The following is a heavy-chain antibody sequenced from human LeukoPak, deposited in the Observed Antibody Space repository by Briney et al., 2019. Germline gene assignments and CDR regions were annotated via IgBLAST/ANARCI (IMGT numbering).Heavy chain of an antibody. D-gene: IGHD1-26*01. CDR3: ASALVGATRSFYTDV. Sequence: ASVKVSCKASGYTFTSYYMHWVRQAPGQGLEWMGIINPSGGSTSYAQKFQGRVTMTRDTSTSTVYMGLSSLRSEDTAVYYCASALVGATRSFYTDVWGKGTTVTVSS. CDR1: GYTFTSYY. J-gene: IGHJ6*03. V-gene: IGHV1-46*01. CDR2: INPSGGST.